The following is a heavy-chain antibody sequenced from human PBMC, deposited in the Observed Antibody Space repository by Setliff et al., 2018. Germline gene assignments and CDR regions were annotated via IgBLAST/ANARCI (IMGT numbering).Heavy chain of an antibody. CDR2: IYYGGSA. V-gene: IGHV4-39*07. Sequence: PSETLSLTCTVSGGSISSSNYYWGWIRQPPGKGLEWIGNIYYGGSAYYNPSLKSRVTISVDTSKNQFSLKLSSVTAADTAVYYCARSAGYSSSWYNYYYGMDVWGQGTTVTVSS. CDR3: ARSAGYSSSWYNYYYGMDV. D-gene: IGHD6-13*01. J-gene: IGHJ6*02. CDR1: GGSISSSNYY.